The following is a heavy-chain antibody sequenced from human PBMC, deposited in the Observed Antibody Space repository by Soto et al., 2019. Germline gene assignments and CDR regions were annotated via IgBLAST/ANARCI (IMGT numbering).Heavy chain of an antibody. V-gene: IGHV3-23*01. CDR2: ISGSGGST. D-gene: IGHD5-12*01. J-gene: IGHJ4*02. Sequence: GGSLRLSCAVSGLTFSSYAMSWVRQAPGKGLEWVSTISGSGGSTYYADSVKGRFTISRDNSKNTLYLQMNSLRAEDTAVYYCASRGYSGYDDYWGQGTLVTVSS. CDR3: ASRGYSGYDDY. CDR1: GLTFSSYA.